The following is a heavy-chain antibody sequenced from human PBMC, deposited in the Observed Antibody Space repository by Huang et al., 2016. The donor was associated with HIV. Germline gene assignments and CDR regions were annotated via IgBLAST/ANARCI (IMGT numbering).Heavy chain of an antibody. CDR1: GFIVSNYG. CDR2: ISYDGSNK. Sequence: QVQLVESGGGVVQPGRSLRLSCAASGFIVSNYGMHWVRQAPGKGLEWVAFISYDGSNKYYTDSVKVRFSLSKDNFKITLYLQMNSLTAEDTAVDYCALKGDSSDWEYFRHWGQGTLVTVSS. V-gene: IGHV3-30*03. D-gene: IGHD6-19*01. CDR3: ALKGDSSDWEYFRH. J-gene: IGHJ1*01.